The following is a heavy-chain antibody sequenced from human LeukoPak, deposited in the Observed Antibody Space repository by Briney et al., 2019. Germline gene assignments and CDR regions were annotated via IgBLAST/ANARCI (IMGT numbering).Heavy chain of an antibody. CDR3: TTCGLIVVVMSAFDI. Sequence: GGSLRLSCAASGFTFSNAWMSWVRQAPGKGLEWVGRIKSKTDGGTTDYAAPVKGRFTISRDDSKNTLYLQMNSLKTEDTAVYYCTTCGLIVVVMSAFDIWGQGTMVTVSS. D-gene: IGHD3-22*01. V-gene: IGHV3-15*01. J-gene: IGHJ3*02. CDR1: GFTFSNAW. CDR2: IKSKTDGGTT.